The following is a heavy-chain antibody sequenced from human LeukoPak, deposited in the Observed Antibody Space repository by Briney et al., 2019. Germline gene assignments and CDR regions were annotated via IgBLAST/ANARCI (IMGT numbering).Heavy chain of an antibody. CDR1: GFTFSNSA. CDR2: LSGSGITT. CDR3: AKGIYSSGWSYFDY. J-gene: IGHJ4*01. D-gene: IGHD6-19*01. V-gene: IGHV3-23*01. Sequence: GGSLRLSCAASGFTFSNSAMSWVRQAPGRGLEWVSTLSGSGITTYYADSVKGRSTISRDNSKNTLYLQMNSLRVEDTAVYYCAKGIYSSGWSYFDYWGHRTLVTVSS.